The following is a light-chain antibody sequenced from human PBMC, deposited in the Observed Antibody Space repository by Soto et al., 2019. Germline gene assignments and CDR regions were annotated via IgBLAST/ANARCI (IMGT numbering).Light chain of an antibody. CDR2: GAS. Sequence: EIVMTQSPATLSVSPGERATLSCRASQSVSGNLAWYQQKPGQAPRHLAYGASTRATGIPARFSGSGSGTEFTLTISSLQSQDFVVYYCQQYNNWPPTFGQGTKVEIK. J-gene: IGKJ1*01. V-gene: IGKV3D-15*01. CDR1: QSVSGN. CDR3: QQYNNWPPT.